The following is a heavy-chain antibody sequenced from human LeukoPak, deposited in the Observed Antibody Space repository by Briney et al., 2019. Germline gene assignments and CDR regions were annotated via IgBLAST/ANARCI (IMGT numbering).Heavy chain of an antibody. J-gene: IGHJ4*02. Sequence: PSETLSLTCAVYGGSFSGYYWSWIRQPPGQGLEWIGEINHSGSTNYNPSLKSRVTISVDTSKNQFSLKLSSVTAADTDVYYCARRTSHYDILTGYYYYFDYWGQGTLVTVSS. CDR3: ARRTSHYDILTGYYYYFDY. V-gene: IGHV4-34*01. CDR1: GGSFSGYY. CDR2: INHSGST. D-gene: IGHD3-9*01.